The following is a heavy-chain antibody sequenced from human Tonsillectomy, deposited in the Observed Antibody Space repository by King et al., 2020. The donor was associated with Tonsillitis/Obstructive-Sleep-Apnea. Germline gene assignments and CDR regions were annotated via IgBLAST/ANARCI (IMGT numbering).Heavy chain of an antibody. J-gene: IGHJ6*03. Sequence: QVQLQQWGAGLLKPSETLSLTCAVYGGSFSGYYWSWIRQPPGKGLEWIGEINHSGSTNYNPSLKNRVTISVDTSKNQFSLKLSSVTAADTAVYYCARGPMTTVTTFYYYYYMDVWGKGTTVTVSS. V-gene: IGHV4-34*01. D-gene: IGHD4-11*01. CDR1: GGSFSGYY. CDR3: ARGPMTTVTTFYYYYYMDV. CDR2: INHSGST.